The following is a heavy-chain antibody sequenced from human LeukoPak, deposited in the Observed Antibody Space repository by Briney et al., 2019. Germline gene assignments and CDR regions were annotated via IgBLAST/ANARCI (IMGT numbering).Heavy chain of an antibody. J-gene: IGHJ4*02. CDR1: GGTFSSYA. Sequence: ASVSLSCKASGGTFSSYAISWVRQAPGQGLEWMGGIIPIFGTANYAQKFQGRVTITADESTSTAYMELSSLRSEDTAVYYCASQYDYVWGSYRFDYWGQGSLLTDSS. CDR3: ASQYDYVWGSYRFDY. CDR2: IIPIFGTA. V-gene: IGHV1-69*01. D-gene: IGHD3-16*02.